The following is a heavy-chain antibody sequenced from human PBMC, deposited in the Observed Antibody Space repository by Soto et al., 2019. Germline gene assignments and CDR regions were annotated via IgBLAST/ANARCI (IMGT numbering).Heavy chain of an antibody. V-gene: IGHV3-21*01. D-gene: IGHD2-2*01. J-gene: IGHJ6*03. CDR2: ISSSSSYI. CDR1: GFTFSSYS. Sequence: EVQLVESGGGLVKPGGSLRLSCAASGFTFSSYSMNWVRQAPGKGLEWVSSISSSSSYIYYADSVKGRFTIARDNAKNSRYRQMNSRIAEYTAGYYCARVQSCSNTSCSIYYYYMDVWGKGTTVTVSS. CDR3: ARVQSCSNTSCSIYYYYMDV.